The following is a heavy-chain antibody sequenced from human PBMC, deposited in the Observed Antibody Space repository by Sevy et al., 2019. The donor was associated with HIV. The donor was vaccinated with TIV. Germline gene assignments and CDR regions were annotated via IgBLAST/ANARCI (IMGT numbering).Heavy chain of an antibody. CDR3: ARWVGATHLDY. D-gene: IGHD1-26*01. CDR2: ISGSGGST. J-gene: IGHJ4*02. V-gene: IGHV3-23*01. CDR1: GFTFSSYA. Sequence: GGSLRLSCAASGFTFSSYAMTWVRQAPGKGLEWVSGISGSGGSTYYADSVKGRFSVSRENSKNTLYLQMNGLRAEDTAVYYCARWVGATHLDYWGQGTLVTVSS.